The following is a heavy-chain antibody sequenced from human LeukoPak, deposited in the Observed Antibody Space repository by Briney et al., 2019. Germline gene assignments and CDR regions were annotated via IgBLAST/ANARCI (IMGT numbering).Heavy chain of an antibody. Sequence: ASVKVSCKASGYTFTSYAMHWVRQAPGQRLEWMGWISAGNGNTKYSQNFQGRVTFISNTSATTAFMGLSSLRSEDAAVYYCARDTGSGSNDYWGQGTLVIVSS. D-gene: IGHD1-26*01. CDR1: GYTFTSYA. V-gene: IGHV1-3*01. CDR3: ARDTGSGSNDY. CDR2: ISAGNGNT. J-gene: IGHJ4*02.